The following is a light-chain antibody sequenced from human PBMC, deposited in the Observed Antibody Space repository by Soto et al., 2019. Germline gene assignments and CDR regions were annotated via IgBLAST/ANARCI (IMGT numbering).Light chain of an antibody. Sequence: QSALTQPASVSGSPGQSITISCTGTSSDVGAYNYVSWYQQHPGKVPKLMIFDVDNRPSGVSNRFSGSKSGNTASLTISGLQAEDEADYYGNSYTTSNTYVFGAGTKLTVL. CDR2: DVD. J-gene: IGLJ1*01. CDR1: SSDVGAYNY. CDR3: NSYTTSNTYV. V-gene: IGLV2-14*01.